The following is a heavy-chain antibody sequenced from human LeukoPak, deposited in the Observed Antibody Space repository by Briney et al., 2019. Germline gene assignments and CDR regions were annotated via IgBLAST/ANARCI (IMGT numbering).Heavy chain of an antibody. CDR2: IRYDGSNK. D-gene: IGHD6-13*01. CDR1: GFTFSSYG. CDR3: AKDPGIAAAGSPGY. V-gene: IGHV3-30*02. Sequence: PGGSLRLSCAASGFTFSSYGMHWVRQAPGKGLEWVAFIRYDGSNKYYADSVKGRFTISRDNSKNTLYLQMNSLRAEDTAVYYCAKDPGIAAAGSPGYWGQGTLVTVPS. J-gene: IGHJ4*02.